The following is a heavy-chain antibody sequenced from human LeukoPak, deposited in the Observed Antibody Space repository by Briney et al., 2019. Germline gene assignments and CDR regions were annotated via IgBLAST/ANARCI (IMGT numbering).Heavy chain of an antibody. CDR1: GFTFDDYG. CDR2: INWNGGST. J-gene: IGHJ3*02. CDR3: ARGGGSGRWGSAFDM. V-gene: IGHV3-20*04. D-gene: IGHD3-16*01. Sequence: PGGSLRLSCAASGFTFDDYGMSWVRQAPGKGLEWVSGINWNGGSTGYADSVKGRFIISGDNAKNSLYLQMNSLRDEDTAVYYCARGGGSGRWGSAFDMWGQGTMVTVSP.